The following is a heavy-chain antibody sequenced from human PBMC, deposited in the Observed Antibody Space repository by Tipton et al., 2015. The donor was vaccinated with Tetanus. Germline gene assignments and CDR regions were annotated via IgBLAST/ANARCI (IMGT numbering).Heavy chain of an antibody. J-gene: IGHJ5*02. D-gene: IGHD2-2*01. CDR1: GGSISSSSYY. CDR3: ARAAVVVPAAMGQYNWFDP. V-gene: IGHV4-61*01. CDR2: IYYSGST. Sequence: TLSLTCTVSGGSISSSSYYWSWIRQPPGKGLEWIGYIYYSGSTNYNPSLKSRVTISVDTSKNQFSLKLSSVTAADTAVYYCARAAVVVPAAMGQYNWFDPWGQGTLVTVSS.